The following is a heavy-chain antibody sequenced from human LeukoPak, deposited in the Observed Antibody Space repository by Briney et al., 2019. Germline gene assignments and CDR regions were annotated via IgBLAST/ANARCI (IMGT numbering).Heavy chain of an antibody. V-gene: IGHV4-61*02. D-gene: IGHD6-13*01. CDR3: ARGGSSGGGFDY. CDR2: IYTSGST. J-gene: IGHJ4*02. Sequence: SETLSLTCTVSGGSSSSGSYYWSWIRQPAGKGLEWIGRIYTSGSTNYNPSLKSRVTISVDTSKNQFSLKLSSVTAADTAEYYCARGGSSGGGFDYWGQGTLVTVSS. CDR1: GGSSSSGSYY.